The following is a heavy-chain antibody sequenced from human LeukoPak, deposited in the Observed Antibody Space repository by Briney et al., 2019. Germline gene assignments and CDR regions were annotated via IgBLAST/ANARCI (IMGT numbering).Heavy chain of an antibody. D-gene: IGHD6-19*01. CDR2: IYSDGNT. CDR3: AGDTHSSSWYDH. Sequence: PGGSLRLSCAVSGFTVSSIYMSWVRQAPGKGLEWVSFIYSDGNTYYADSVKGRFTLSRDSSSNMLYLQMNSLRVDDTAVYYCAGDTHSSSWYDHWGQGTLVTVSS. V-gene: IGHV3-53*01. J-gene: IGHJ5*02. CDR1: GFTVSSIY.